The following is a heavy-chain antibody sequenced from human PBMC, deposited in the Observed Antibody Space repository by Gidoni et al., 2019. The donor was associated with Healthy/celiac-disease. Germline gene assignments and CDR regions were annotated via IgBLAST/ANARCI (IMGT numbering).Heavy chain of an antibody. D-gene: IGHD6-19*01. J-gene: IGHJ5*02. Sequence: QVQLQESGPGLVKPSETLSLTCTVSGGSISSYYWSWIRQPPGKGLEWIGYIYYSGSPNYNPSLKSRVTISVDTSKNQFSLKLSSVTAADTAVYYCARRNSSGWYLGWFDPWGQGTLVTVSS. CDR1: GGSISSYY. V-gene: IGHV4-59*01. CDR2: IYYSGSP. CDR3: ARRNSSGWYLGWFDP.